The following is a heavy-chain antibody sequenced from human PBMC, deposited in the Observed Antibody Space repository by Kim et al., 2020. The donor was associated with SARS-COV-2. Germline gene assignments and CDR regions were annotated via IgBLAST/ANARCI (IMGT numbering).Heavy chain of an antibody. CDR2: IYYSGST. CDR1: GGSVSSGSYY. D-gene: IGHD2-2*01. J-gene: IGHJ5*02. CDR3: ARGVVPAATNWFDP. Sequence: SETLSLTCTVSGGSVSSGSYYWSWIRQPPGKGLEWIGYIYYSGSTNYNPSLKSRVTISVDTSKNQFSLKLSSVTAADTAVYYCARGVVPAATNWFDPWGQGTLVTVSS. V-gene: IGHV4-61*01.